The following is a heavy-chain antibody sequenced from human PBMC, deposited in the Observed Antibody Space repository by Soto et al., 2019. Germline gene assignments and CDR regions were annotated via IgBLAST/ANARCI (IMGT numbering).Heavy chain of an antibody. V-gene: IGHV2-5*02. CDR3: APSLWFGEIH. CDR2: IYWDNDK. D-gene: IGHD3-10*01. CDR1: GFSLSTTGVG. J-gene: IGHJ4*02. Sequence: ITLKESGPPLVKPTQTLTLTCSFSGFSLSTTGVGVGWIRQSPGKALEWLAIIYWDNDKRYSPSLKSRVTITKDTSKNQVVLTVTTMDPVDTGTYYCAPSLWFGEIHWGQGALVTVSS.